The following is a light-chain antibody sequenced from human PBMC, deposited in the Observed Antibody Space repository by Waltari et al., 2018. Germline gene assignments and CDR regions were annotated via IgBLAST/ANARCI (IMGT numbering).Light chain of an antibody. CDR3: QQYNNWPPREIT. CDR2: GAS. Sequence: EIVMTQSPATLSVSPGERATLSCRASQSVSSNLAWYQQKPGQAPRLLIYGASTRATGIPARFSGSGSGTEFTLTISSMQSEDFEVYYCQQYNNWPPREITFGPGTKVDIK. J-gene: IGKJ3*01. V-gene: IGKV3-15*01. CDR1: QSVSSN.